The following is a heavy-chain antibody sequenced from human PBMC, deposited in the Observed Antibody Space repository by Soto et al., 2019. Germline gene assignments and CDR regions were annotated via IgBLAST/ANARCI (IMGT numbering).Heavy chain of an antibody. Sequence: QVHLPESGPGLVKPSEPLSLTCTVSGGSINNHYWSWIRQPPGKGLEWIGYIYYTGSTNYNPSLKCRVTMSVDTSNTQFSLNLTSLTAADTAIYYCARANWYSEYWGKGTLITVSS. J-gene: IGHJ4*02. V-gene: IGHV4-59*11. CDR2: IYYTGST. D-gene: IGHD7-27*01. CDR3: ARANWYSEY. CDR1: GGSINNHY.